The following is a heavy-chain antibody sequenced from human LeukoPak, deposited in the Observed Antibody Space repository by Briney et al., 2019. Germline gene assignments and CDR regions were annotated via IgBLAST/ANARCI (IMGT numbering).Heavy chain of an antibody. CDR3: AREGPLGAARYFDY. CDR1: GFTFSSYA. V-gene: IGHV3-30-3*01. D-gene: IGHD6-6*01. Sequence: GGSLRLSCAASGFTFSSYAMHWVRQAPGKGLEWVAVISYDGSNKYYADSVKGRFTISRDNSKNTLYLQMNSLRAEDTAVYYCAREGPLGAARYFDYWGQGTLVTVSS. CDR2: ISYDGSNK. J-gene: IGHJ4*02.